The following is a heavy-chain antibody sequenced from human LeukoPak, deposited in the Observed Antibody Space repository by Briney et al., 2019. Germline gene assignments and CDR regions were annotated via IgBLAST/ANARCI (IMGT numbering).Heavy chain of an antibody. Sequence: GGSLRLSCAASGFTFSSYGMHWVRQAPGKGLEWVAVIWYDGSNKYYADSVKGRFTISRDNSKNTLCLQMNSLRAEDTAVYYCARWAMVRGVDYWGQRTLVTVSP. CDR1: GFTFSSYG. D-gene: IGHD3-10*01. CDR2: IWYDGSNK. J-gene: IGHJ4*02. CDR3: ARWAMVRGVDY. V-gene: IGHV3-33*01.